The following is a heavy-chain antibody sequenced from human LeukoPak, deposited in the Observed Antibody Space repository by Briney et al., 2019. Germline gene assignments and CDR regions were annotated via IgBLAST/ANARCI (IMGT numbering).Heavy chain of an antibody. CDR2: IYPGDSDT. J-gene: IGHJ5*02. V-gene: IGHV5-51*01. CDR1: GYSFTSYW. CDR3: ARNGVPAAEYNWFDP. D-gene: IGHD2-2*01. Sequence: GESLKISCKGSGYSFTSYWIGWVRQMLGKGLEWMGIIYPGDSDTRYSPSFQGQVTISADKSISTAYLQWSSLKASDTAVYYCARNGVPAAEYNWFDPWGQGTLVTVSS.